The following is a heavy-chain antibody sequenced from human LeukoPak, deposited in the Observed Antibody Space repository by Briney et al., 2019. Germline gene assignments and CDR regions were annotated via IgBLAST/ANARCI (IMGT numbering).Heavy chain of an antibody. CDR2: IKSKTDGGTT. D-gene: IGHD4-11*01. Sequence: PGGSLRLSCAASGFTFSNAWMSWVRQAPGKGLEWVGRIKSKTDGGTTDYAAPVKGRFTISRDDSKNTLYLQMNSLKTEDTSVYYCTTDLTVTTGDYWGQGTLVTVSS. CDR1: GFTFSNAW. J-gene: IGHJ4*02. V-gene: IGHV3-15*01. CDR3: TTDLTVTTGDY.